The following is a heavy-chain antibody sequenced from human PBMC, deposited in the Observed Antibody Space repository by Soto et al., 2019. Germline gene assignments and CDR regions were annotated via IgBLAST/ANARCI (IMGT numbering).Heavy chain of an antibody. CDR3: NSYPDFWGGHTPL. Sequence: EVQLVESVGGLVQPGGSLRISCAVSGFSITNTWLHWVRQAPGKGLEWVGRVKSKADGGTADYAAPVKGRFTVSRDDSKNTQYLQMNSLKMEDTAVYYCNSYPDFWGGHTPLWGQGTLVTVSS. J-gene: IGHJ4*02. CDR1: GFSITNTW. V-gene: IGHV3-15*07. CDR2: VKSKADGGTA. D-gene: IGHD3-3*01.